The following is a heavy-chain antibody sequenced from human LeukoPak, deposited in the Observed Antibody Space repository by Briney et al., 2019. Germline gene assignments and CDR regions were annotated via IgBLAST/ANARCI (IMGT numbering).Heavy chain of an antibody. CDR2: IYHSGNT. CDR1: GDSISSSSSY. Sequence: SETLSLTCTVSGDSISSSSSYWGWIRQPPEEGLEWIGSIYHSGNTYYNPSLKSRVTISVDTSKNQFSLKLSSVTAADTAVYYCASEVPYYYGSFDYWGQGTLVTVSS. J-gene: IGHJ4*02. D-gene: IGHD3-10*01. CDR3: ASEVPYYYGSFDY. V-gene: IGHV4-39*07.